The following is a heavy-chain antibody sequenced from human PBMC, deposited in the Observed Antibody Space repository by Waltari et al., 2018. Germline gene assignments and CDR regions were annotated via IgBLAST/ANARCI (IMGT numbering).Heavy chain of an antibody. CDR3: ASWNARVVEVYYGMDV. Sequence: QVQLVQSGAEVKKPGASVKVSCKASGYTFTSYGISWVRQAPGQGLEWMGWISAYNGNTNDAQKLQGRVTMTTDTSTSTAYMELRSLRSDDTAVYYCASWNARVVEVYYGMDVWGQGTTVTVSS. D-gene: IGHD1-1*01. CDR2: ISAYNGNT. J-gene: IGHJ6*02. V-gene: IGHV1-18*01. CDR1: GYTFTSYG.